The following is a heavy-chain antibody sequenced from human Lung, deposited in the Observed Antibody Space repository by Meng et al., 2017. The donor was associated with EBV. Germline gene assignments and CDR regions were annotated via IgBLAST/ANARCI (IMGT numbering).Heavy chain of an antibody. CDR2: INTGNGET. J-gene: IGHJ4*02. V-gene: IGHV1-3*04. CDR3: ASRPGIAVAGFDY. D-gene: IGHD6-19*01. CDR1: GYTFTSYA. Sequence: QVQLVQSRTKLKKPGATVEVSCKASGYTFTSYAMNWLRQAPGQTLEWMGWINTGNGETKYSQKFQGRVTLTRDTSASTAYMELSSLRSEDTAVYYCASRPGIAVAGFDYWGQGTLVTVSS.